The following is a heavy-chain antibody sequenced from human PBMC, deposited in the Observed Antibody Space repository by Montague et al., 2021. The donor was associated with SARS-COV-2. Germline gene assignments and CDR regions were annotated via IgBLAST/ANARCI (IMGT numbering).Heavy chain of an antibody. CDR1: GGSITNYY. D-gene: IGHD1-26*01. CDR3: VRLRRGTYYVSFDP. Sequence: SETLSLTCTVSGGSITNYYWTWIRQSPGRGLEWIGYIYYSATTNYNPSLKSRVTMSIDTSKNQFSLSLSSVTAADSAVYYCVRLRRGTYYVSFDPWGQGALVSVSS. V-gene: IGHV4-59*12. CDR2: IYYSATT. J-gene: IGHJ5*02.